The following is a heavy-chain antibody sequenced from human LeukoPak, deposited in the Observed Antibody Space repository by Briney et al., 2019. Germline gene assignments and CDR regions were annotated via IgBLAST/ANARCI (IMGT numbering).Heavy chain of an antibody. CDR2: IWYDGSNK. CDR3: AKDGGLDYDFWSGYHRTAYYFDY. J-gene: IGHJ4*02. V-gene: IGHV3-33*06. D-gene: IGHD3-3*01. Sequence: GRSLRLSCAASGFTFSSYGMHWVRQAPGKGLEWVAVIWYDGSNKYYADSVKGRFTISRDNSKNTLYLQMNSLGAEDTAVYYCAKDGGLDYDFWSGYHRTAYYFDYWGQGTLVTVSS. CDR1: GFTFSSYG.